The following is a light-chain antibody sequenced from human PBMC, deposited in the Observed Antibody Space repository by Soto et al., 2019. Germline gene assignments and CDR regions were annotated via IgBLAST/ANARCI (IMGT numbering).Light chain of an antibody. CDR1: QSVSNNY. CDR2: GAS. J-gene: IGKJ3*01. Sequence: EIVLTPSPGTLSLSPGARATLSCRASQSVSNNYLAWYQQKTGQAPRLLIYGASNRATGIPDRFSGSGSGTDFTLTISSLEPEDFAVYYCQQYGSSLFSFGPGTKVD. CDR3: QQYGSSLFS. V-gene: IGKV3-20*01.